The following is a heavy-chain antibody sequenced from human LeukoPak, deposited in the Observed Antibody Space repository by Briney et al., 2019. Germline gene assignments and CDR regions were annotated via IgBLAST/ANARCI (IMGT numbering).Heavy chain of an antibody. CDR1: GFTFSSYA. J-gene: IGHJ4*02. D-gene: IGHD3-22*01. CDR3: AKDRPNYYGSNGHYYKLNGDC. V-gene: IGHV3-23*01. CDR2: ITSSGAAT. Sequence: HPGGSLRLSCAASGFTFSSYAMSWVRQAPGKGLEWVSSITSSGAATYYADSVKGRFTISRDNSDNTLYLQMNSLRAEDTAVSYCAKDRPNYYGSNGHYYKLNGDCWGQGTLVTVSS.